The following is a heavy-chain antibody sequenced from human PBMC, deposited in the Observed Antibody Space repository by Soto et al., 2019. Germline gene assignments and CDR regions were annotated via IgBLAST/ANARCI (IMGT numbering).Heavy chain of an antibody. Sequence: HPGGSLRLSCAASGFTFSSYAMHWVRQAPGKGLEWVAVISYDGSNKYYADSVKGRFTISRDNSKNTLYLQMNSLRAEDTAVYYCARDMLSSNWNLDYWGQGTLVTVSS. CDR3: ARDMLSSNWNLDY. D-gene: IGHD1-1*01. CDR2: ISYDGSNK. J-gene: IGHJ4*02. V-gene: IGHV3-30-3*01. CDR1: GFTFSSYA.